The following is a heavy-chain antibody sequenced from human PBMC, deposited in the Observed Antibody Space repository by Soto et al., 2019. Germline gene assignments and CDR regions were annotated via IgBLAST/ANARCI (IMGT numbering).Heavy chain of an antibody. J-gene: IGHJ4*02. V-gene: IGHV3-23*01. CDR2: ISDNGGTT. D-gene: IGHD3-3*01. Sequence: GGSLRLSCAASEFTFSNYAMSWVRQAPGKGLEWVSSISDNGGTTYYADSVKGRFTISRDNSKNTLYLQMNSLRAEDTAVYYCAKVAHDFWSGYYLDYWGQGTLVTVSS. CDR1: EFTFSNYA. CDR3: AKVAHDFWSGYYLDY.